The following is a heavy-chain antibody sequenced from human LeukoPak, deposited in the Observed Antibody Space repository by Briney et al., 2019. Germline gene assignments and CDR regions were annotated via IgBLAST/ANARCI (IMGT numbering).Heavy chain of an antibody. J-gene: IGHJ6*03. CDR1: GFTFSDYY. Sequence: GGSLRLSCAASGFTFSDYYMRWIRQAPGKGLEWVSYISSSGSNIYYADSVKGRFTISRDNPKSSLYLQMNSLRAEDTAVYYCARARPVRGVIPDYDYYYMDVWGKGTTVTVSS. V-gene: IGHV3-11*01. D-gene: IGHD3-10*01. CDR3: ARARPVRGVIPDYDYYYMDV. CDR2: ISSSGSNI.